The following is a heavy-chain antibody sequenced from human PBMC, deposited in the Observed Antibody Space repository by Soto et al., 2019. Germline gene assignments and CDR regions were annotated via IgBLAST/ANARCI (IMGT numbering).Heavy chain of an antibody. CDR3: AKAEQDILYGLDV. CDR1: GFTFRNSG. D-gene: IGHD2-15*01. V-gene: IGHV3-30*18. Sequence: QVQLVESGGGVVQPGRSLRLSCADSGFTFRNSGMHWVRQAPGKGLEWLGIISYDASHTYYRASVKGRFTISRDNFKNMLYLQMNSLRAEDTTVYYCAKAEQDILYGLDVWGQGTTVTVSS. J-gene: IGHJ6*02. CDR2: ISYDASHT.